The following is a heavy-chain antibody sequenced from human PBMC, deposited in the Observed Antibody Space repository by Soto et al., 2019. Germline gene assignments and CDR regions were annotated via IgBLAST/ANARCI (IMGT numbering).Heavy chain of an antibody. Sequence: SETLSLTCTVSGGPISRTSYYWGWFRQPPGKGLEWIGTIYYSGSTFYHPSLKSRVTISLDASKNQFSLNLTSVTTTDTAVYYCARHGYYWGQGTLVTVSS. V-gene: IGHV4-39*01. CDR3: ARHGYY. CDR2: IYYSGST. CDR1: GGPISRTSYY. J-gene: IGHJ4*02.